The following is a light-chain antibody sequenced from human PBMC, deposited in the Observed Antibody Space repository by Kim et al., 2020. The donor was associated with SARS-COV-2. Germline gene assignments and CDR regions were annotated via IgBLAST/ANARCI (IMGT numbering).Light chain of an antibody. CDR3: QKYNSAPRT. Sequence: DIQMTQSPSSLSASVGDSATITCRASQGISNYLAWYQQKPGKVPKLLIYAASTLQSGVSSRFSGSGSGTDFTLTISSLQPEDVATYYCQKYNSAPRTFGQGTKVDIK. CDR2: AAS. J-gene: IGKJ1*01. CDR1: QGISNY. V-gene: IGKV1-27*01.